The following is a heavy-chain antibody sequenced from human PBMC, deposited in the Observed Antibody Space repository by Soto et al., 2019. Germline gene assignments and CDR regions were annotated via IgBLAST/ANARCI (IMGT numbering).Heavy chain of an antibody. CDR2: ISGSGGST. D-gene: IGHD3-22*01. CDR3: AKARYYYDSSGYYSGYFDY. Sequence: GGSLRLSCAASGFTFSSYAMSWGRQAPGKGLEWVSAISGSGGSTYYADSVKGRFTISRDNSKNTLYLQMNSLRAEDTAVYYCAKARYYYDSSGYYSGYFDYWGQGTLVTVSS. J-gene: IGHJ4*02. V-gene: IGHV3-23*01. CDR1: GFTFSSYA.